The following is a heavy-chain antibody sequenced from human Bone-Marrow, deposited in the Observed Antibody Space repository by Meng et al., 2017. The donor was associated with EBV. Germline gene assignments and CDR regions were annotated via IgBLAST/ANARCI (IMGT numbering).Heavy chain of an antibody. J-gene: IGHJ4*02. Sequence: QGQLVQSGAAVKKPGSSVRVSCKASGGTLNNFAINWVRQAPGEGLEWMGGIIPVLGATNYADNFQGRMKIIADESTNTAYMELSKLTPADTALYYCARDNGDTMTNPYFDYWGQGTLVTVSS. D-gene: IGHD2-21*01. V-gene: IGHV1-69*01. CDR2: IIPVLGAT. CDR1: GGTLNNFA. CDR3: ARDNGDTMTNPYFDY.